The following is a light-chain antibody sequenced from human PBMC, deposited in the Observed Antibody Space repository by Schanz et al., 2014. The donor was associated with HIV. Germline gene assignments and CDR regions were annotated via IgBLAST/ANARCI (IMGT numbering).Light chain of an antibody. J-gene: IGKJ1*01. Sequence: EIVLTQSPGTLSLSPGERATLSCRASQRISDSNFAWYQQKPGQAPRLLIYGVSVRATGSPDRFSGSGSGTDFTLTISRLEPEDSAVYYCQQYGSSPTFGQGTRVEIK. V-gene: IGKV3-20*01. CDR2: GVS. CDR1: QRISDSN. CDR3: QQYGSSPT.